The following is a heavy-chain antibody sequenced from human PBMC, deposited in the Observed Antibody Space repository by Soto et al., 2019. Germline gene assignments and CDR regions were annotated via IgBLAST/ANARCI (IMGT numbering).Heavy chain of an antibody. J-gene: IGHJ6*01. Sequence: QVQLVESGGGVVQPGRSLRLSCAASGFTFSSYGMHWVRQAPGKGLEWVAVISYDGSNKYYADSVKGRLTISRDNSKNTQYLQMNSLRAEDTAVYYCAKSLSGVQGCYNVMDVWGQGTTVTVSS. V-gene: IGHV3-30*18. D-gene: IGHD3-3*01. CDR2: ISYDGSNK. CDR3: AKSLSGVQGCYNVMDV. CDR1: GFTFSSYG.